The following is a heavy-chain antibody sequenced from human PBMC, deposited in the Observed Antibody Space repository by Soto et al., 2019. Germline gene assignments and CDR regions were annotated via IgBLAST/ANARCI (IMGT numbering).Heavy chain of an antibody. D-gene: IGHD3-10*01. J-gene: IGHJ6*02. Sequence: TSETLSLTCTVSCGSISSGDYYWSWIRQPPGKGLEWIGDIYYSGSTYYNPSLKSRVTISVDTSKNQFSLKLSSVTAADTAVYYCARGRGKRGHYYYGMYVWGQGTTVTVSS. CDR3: ARGRGKRGHYYYGMYV. CDR1: CGSISSGDYY. V-gene: IGHV4-30-4*01. CDR2: IYYSGST.